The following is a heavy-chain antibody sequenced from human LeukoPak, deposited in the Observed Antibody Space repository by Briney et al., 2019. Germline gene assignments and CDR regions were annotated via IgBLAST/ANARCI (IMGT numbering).Heavy chain of an antibody. J-gene: IGHJ4*02. V-gene: IGHV6-1*01. D-gene: IGHD3-3*01. CDR3: ARGWDYDFWSGSQPFDY. CDR1: GDSVSNNRAA. CDR2: TYYRSKWYN. Sequence: SQTLALTCAISGDSVSNNRAAWNWIRQSPSRGLEWLGRTYYRSKWYNDYVVSVKSRMTINPDTSKNQFSLKLSSVTAADTAVYYCARGWDYDFWSGSQPFDYWGQGTLVTVSS.